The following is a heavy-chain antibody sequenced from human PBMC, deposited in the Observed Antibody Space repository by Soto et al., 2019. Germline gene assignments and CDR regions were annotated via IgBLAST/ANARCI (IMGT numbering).Heavy chain of an antibody. Sequence: SVKVSCKASGYPFTAYSMHWVRLAPVQGLEWMGVVNPSGGSTKYAQNFQGRVTMTRDTSTTTIYMELSSLRSDDTAIYYCAREENCSGGTCYSEYFHRWGQGTLVTVSS. CDR1: GYPFTAYS. V-gene: IGHV1-46*01. CDR2: VNPSGGST. D-gene: IGHD2-15*01. CDR3: AREENCSGGTCYSEYFHR. J-gene: IGHJ1*01.